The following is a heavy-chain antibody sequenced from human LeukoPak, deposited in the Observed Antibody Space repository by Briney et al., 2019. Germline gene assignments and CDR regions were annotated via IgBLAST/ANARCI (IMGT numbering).Heavy chain of an antibody. CDR3: ARARSGIPDY. CDR2: IYYSGST. D-gene: IGHD1-14*01. Sequence: SETLSLTCTVSGGSISSGGYSWSWIRQHPGQGLEWIGYIYYSGSTYYNPSLKSRVTISVDTSKNQFSLKLSSVTAADTAVYYCARARSGIPDYWGQGTLVTVSS. V-gene: IGHV4-31*03. CDR1: GGSISSGGYS. J-gene: IGHJ4*02.